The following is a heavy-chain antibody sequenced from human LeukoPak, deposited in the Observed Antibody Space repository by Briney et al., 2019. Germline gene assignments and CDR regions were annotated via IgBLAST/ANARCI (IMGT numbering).Heavy chain of an antibody. CDR2: ISFSGSYI. D-gene: IGHD6-13*01. CDR1: GFTFTTYG. CDR3: ARAAYSSTWYSRYFDL. V-gene: IGHV3-21*01. Sequence: GGSLRLSCAASGFTFTTYGFNWVRQAPGKGLEWVSSISFSGSYIYYADSVKGRFTISRDNAKNSLYLQMNSLRAGDTAVYYCARAAYSSTWYSRYFDLWGRGTLVTVSS. J-gene: IGHJ2*01.